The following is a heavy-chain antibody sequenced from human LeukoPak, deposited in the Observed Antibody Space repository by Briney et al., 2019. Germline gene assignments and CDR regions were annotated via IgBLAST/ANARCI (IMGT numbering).Heavy chain of an antibody. CDR2: IYTSGGT. CDR3: ARLTRLSTSPDRYYLDY. V-gene: IGHV4-4*09. D-gene: IGHD6-6*01. J-gene: IGHJ4*02. CDR1: GDSVSSYY. Sequence: SETLSLTCTVSGDSVSSYYWSWIRQPPGKGLEWIGYIYTSGGTNYIPSLKGRVTISIDTSKNQFSLKLSSVTAADSAVYYCARLTRLSTSPDRYYLDYWGQGTLVTVSS.